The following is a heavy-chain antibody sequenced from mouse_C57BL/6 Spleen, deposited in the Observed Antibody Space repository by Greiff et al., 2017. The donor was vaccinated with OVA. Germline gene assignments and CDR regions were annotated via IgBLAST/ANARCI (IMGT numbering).Heavy chain of an antibody. D-gene: IGHD1-1*01. CDR2: IDPEDGDT. CDR1: GFNIKDYY. CDR3: TTSTTVVATDWYFDV. J-gene: IGHJ1*03. V-gene: IGHV14-1*01. Sequence: EVQLQQSGAELVRPGASVKLSCTASGFNIKDYYMHWVKQRPEQGLEWIGRIDPEDGDTEYAPKFQGKATMTADTSSNTAYLQLSSLTSADTAVYYCTTSTTVVATDWYFDVWGTGTTVTVSS.